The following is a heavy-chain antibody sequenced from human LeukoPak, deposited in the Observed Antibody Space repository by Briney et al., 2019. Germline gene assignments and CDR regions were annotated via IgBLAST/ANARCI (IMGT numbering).Heavy chain of an antibody. CDR1: GFTFSSYA. CDR2: ISGSGGST. Sequence: PGGSLRLSCAASGFTFSSYAMSWVRQAPGKGLEWVSAISGSGGSTYYADSVKGRFTISRDNSKNTLYLQMNSLRAEDTAVYYCARMGSGWYYFDYWGQGTLVTVSS. CDR3: ARMGSGWYYFDY. V-gene: IGHV3-23*01. J-gene: IGHJ4*02. D-gene: IGHD6-19*01.